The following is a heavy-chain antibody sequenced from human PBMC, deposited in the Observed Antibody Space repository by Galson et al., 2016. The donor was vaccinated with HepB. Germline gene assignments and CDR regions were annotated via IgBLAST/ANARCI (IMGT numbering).Heavy chain of an antibody. V-gene: IGHV4-39*01. D-gene: IGHD2-2*01. CDR1: GGSISSSNW. J-gene: IGHJ3*02. Sequence: ETLSLTCAVSGGSISSSNWWSWARQPPGKGLEWIGSIYYSGSTYYNPSLRSRVTISVDRSKNQFSLKLASVTAADTAVYYCARPNRYCSTTSCYDHAFDIWGQGTMVTVSS. CDR3: ARPNRYCSTTSCYDHAFDI. CDR2: IYYSGST.